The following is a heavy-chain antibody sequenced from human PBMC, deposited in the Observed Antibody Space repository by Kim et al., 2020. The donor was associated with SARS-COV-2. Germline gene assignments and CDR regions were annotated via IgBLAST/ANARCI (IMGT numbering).Heavy chain of an antibody. D-gene: IGHD3-9*01. CDR2: ISFDGSNK. J-gene: IGHJ6*02. Sequence: GRSLRLSCAASGFTFSSYGMHWVRQAPGKGLEWVAVISFDGSNKYYADSVKGRFTISRDNSNNTLFLQMNSLRAEDTAVYYCAKDQLRYFDWPDYYGMDVWGQGTTVTVSS. CDR1: GFTFSSYG. V-gene: IGHV3-30*18. CDR3: AKDQLRYFDWPDYYGMDV.